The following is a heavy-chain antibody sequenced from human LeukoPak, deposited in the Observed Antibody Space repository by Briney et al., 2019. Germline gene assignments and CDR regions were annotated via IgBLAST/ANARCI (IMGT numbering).Heavy chain of an antibody. V-gene: IGHV3-21*01. CDR2: ISSSSSDI. CDR1: GFTFRTHT. J-gene: IGHJ4*02. Sequence: GGSLRLSCAASGFTFRTHTMNWVRPAPGKGLEGVSCISSSSSDIYYADSVKGRFTISRDNAKNSLYLHMSSLRAEDTAVYYCARVPGGLEWADFDYWGQGTLVTVSS. D-gene: IGHD3-3*01. CDR3: ARVPGGLEWADFDY.